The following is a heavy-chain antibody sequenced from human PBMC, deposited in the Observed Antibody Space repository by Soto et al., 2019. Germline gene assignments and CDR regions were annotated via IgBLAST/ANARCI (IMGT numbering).Heavy chain of an antibody. CDR1: GDSVSSNSAA. CDR2: TYYRSKWYN. CDR3: AREPKRYYDFWSGFRRGYYGMDV. Sequence: SQTLSLTCAISGDSVSSNSAAWNWIRQSPSRGLEWLGRTYYRSKWYNDYAVSVKSRITINPDTSKNQFSLQLNSVTPEDTAVYYCAREPKRYYDFWSGFRRGYYGMDVWGQGTTVTVSS. D-gene: IGHD3-3*01. J-gene: IGHJ6*02. V-gene: IGHV6-1*01.